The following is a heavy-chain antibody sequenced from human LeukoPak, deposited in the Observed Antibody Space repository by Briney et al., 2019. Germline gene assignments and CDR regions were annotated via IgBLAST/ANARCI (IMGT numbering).Heavy chain of an antibody. J-gene: IGHJ4*02. CDR2: IIPILGIA. CDR1: GGTFSSYA. CDR3: ARNYQGSILPDY. Sequence: ASVKVSCKASGGTFSSYAISWVRQAPGQGLEWMGRIIPILGIANYAQKFQGRVTITADKSTSTAYMELSSLRSEDTAVYYCARNYQGSILPDYWGQGTLVTVSS. D-gene: IGHD1-26*01. V-gene: IGHV1-69*04.